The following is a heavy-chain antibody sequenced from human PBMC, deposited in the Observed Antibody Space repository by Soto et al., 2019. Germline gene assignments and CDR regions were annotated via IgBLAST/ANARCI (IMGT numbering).Heavy chain of an antibody. CDR3: AKAGTLLGYCSGTSCPFDY. D-gene: IGHD2-2*01. CDR1: EFTFSSYG. J-gene: IGHJ4*02. Sequence: GGSLRLSCAASEFTFSSYGMHWVRQAPGKGLEWVAVIAYDGSSKHYADSVKGRFTISRDNSKNTLYLQMNSLRAEDTAVYYCAKAGTLLGYCSGTSCPFDYWGQGTLVTVSS. CDR2: IAYDGSSK. V-gene: IGHV3-30*18.